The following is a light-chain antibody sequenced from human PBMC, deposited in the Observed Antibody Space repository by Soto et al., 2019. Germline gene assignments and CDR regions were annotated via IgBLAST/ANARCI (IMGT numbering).Light chain of an antibody. J-gene: IGKJ1*01. CDR1: QTISNW. V-gene: IGKV1-5*01. Sequence: DIQMTQSPSTLSASVGDRVTITCRASQTISNWLAWYQQKPGKAPKLLIYDASSLEGGVPSRFSGSGSGTEFTLTLSSLQPDDFATYYCQQYYSYWTXGQGTKVDI. CDR3: QQYYSYWT. CDR2: DAS.